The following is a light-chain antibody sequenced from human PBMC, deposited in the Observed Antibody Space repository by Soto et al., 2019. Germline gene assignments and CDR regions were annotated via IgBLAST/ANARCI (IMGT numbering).Light chain of an antibody. CDR3: QQSYKNPHT. Sequence: IQMTQSPSSLSASVGERVTITCRASQRIRTDLNWYQQRPGKAPKVLIYVASTLQSGVPSRFSGSASGTDFNLTITSLRPEDFALYYCQQSYKNPHTFGGGTRVELK. V-gene: IGKV1-39*01. J-gene: IGKJ4*01. CDR1: QRIRTD. CDR2: VAS.